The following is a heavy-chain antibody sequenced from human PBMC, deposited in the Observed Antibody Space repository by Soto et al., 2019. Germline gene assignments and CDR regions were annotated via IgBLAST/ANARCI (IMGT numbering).Heavy chain of an antibody. J-gene: IGHJ6*02. V-gene: IGHV4-4*02. Sequence: QVQLQESGPGLVKPSETLSLTCAVSGGPITTTTWWAWVRLPPGKGLEWIGELHHDGTTNYNLSLESRITMSLAKSNNHFSLKLTSVTAADTAIYYCATQTISYTWGVWGRGTTVTVSS. D-gene: IGHD3-16*01. CDR2: LHHDGTT. CDR3: ATQTISYTWGV. CDR1: GGPITTTTW.